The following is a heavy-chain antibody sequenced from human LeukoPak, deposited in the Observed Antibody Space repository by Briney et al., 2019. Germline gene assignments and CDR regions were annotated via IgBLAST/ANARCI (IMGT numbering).Heavy chain of an antibody. CDR2: ISYDGSNK. CDR3: AKDRYSSSWYSWFDP. Sequence: PGRSLRLSCAASGFTFSSYGMHWVRQAPGKGLEWVAVISYDGSNKYYADSVKGRFTISRDNSKNTLYLQMNSLRAEDTAVYYCAKDRYSSSWYSWFDPWGQGTLVTVSS. V-gene: IGHV3-30*18. D-gene: IGHD6-13*01. CDR1: GFTFSSYG. J-gene: IGHJ5*02.